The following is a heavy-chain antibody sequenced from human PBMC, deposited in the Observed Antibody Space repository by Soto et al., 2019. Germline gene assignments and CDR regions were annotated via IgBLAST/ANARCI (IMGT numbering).Heavy chain of an antibody. J-gene: IGHJ6*02. D-gene: IGHD3-10*01. V-gene: IGHV1-2*04. CDR2: INPNSGGT. Sequence: ASVKVSCKASGYTFTGYYMHWVRQAPGQGLEWMGWINPNSGGTNYAQKFQGWVTRTRDTSISTAYVELSRLRSDDTAVYYCAIVCPLGGAIYGMDVWGQGSSVPVSS. CDR1: GYTFTGYY. CDR3: AIVCPLGGAIYGMDV.